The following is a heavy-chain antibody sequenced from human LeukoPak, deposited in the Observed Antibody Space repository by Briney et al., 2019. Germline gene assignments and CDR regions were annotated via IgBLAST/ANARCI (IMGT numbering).Heavy chain of an antibody. CDR2: IYYSGST. V-gene: IGHV4-39*01. D-gene: IGHD1-26*01. Sequence: SETLSLTCTVSGGSISSSSYYWGWIRQPPGKGLEWIGSIYYSGSTYYNPSLKSRVTISVDTSKNQFSLKLSSVTAADTAVYYCARGQIVGVPFDYWGQGTLVTVSS. J-gene: IGHJ4*02. CDR1: GGSISSSSYY. CDR3: ARGQIVGVPFDY.